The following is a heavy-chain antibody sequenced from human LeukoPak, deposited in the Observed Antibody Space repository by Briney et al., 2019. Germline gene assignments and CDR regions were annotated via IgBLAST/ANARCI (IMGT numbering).Heavy chain of an antibody. V-gene: IGHV3-23*01. CDR2: ISGSGGST. J-gene: IGHJ4*02. D-gene: IGHD6-13*01. CDR1: GFTFSSYA. Sequence: PGGSLRLSCAASGFTFSSYAMSWVRQAPGKGLEWVSAISGSGGSTYYADSVKGRFTISRDNSKNTLYLQMNSLRAEDTAVYYCAKDLQPGYSSGWLLFDYWGQGTLVTVSS. CDR3: AKDLQPGYSSGWLLFDY.